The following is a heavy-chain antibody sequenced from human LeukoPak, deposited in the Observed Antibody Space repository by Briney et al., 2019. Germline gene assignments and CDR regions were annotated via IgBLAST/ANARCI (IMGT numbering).Heavy chain of an antibody. CDR1: GFTFGSYA. V-gene: IGHV3-23*01. CDR3: AKASGWYSYYFDY. Sequence: GGSLRLSCAASGFTFGSYAMSWVRQAPGKGLEWVSAISGSGGSTYYADSVKGRFTISRDNSKNTLYLQMNSLRAEDTAVYYCAKASGWYSYYFDYWGQGTLVTVSS. CDR2: ISGSGGST. D-gene: IGHD6-19*01. J-gene: IGHJ4*02.